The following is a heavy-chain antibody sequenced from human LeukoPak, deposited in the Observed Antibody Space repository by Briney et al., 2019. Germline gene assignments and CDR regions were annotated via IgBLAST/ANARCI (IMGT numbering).Heavy chain of an antibody. J-gene: IGHJ4*02. Sequence: GGSLRLSCAASGFTFTDYWMTWVRQVPGKGLEWVANIKQGGSESYYVDPVKGRFTISRENAKNSLYLQMDSLRVDDTAVYYCARVGAWELQRVFDYWGQGTLVTVSS. V-gene: IGHV3-7*01. CDR1: GFTFTDYW. D-gene: IGHD1-26*01. CDR2: IKQGGSES. CDR3: ARVGAWELQRVFDY.